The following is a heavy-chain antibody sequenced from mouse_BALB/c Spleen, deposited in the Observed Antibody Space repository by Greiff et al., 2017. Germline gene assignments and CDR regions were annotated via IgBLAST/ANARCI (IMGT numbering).Heavy chain of an antibody. CDR3: ARQTTATFAY. J-gene: IGHJ3*01. D-gene: IGHD1-2*01. V-gene: IGHV5-6*01. Sequence: EVKLMESGGDLVKPGGSLKLSCAASGFTFSSYGMSWVRQTPDKRLEWVATISSGGSYTYYPDSVKGRFTISRDNAKNTLYLQMSSLKSEDTAMYYCARQTTATFAYWGQGTLVTVSA. CDR2: ISSGGSYT. CDR1: GFTFSSYG.